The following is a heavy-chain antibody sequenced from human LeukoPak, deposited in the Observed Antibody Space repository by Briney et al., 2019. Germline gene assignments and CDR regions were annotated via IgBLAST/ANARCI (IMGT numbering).Heavy chain of an antibody. CDR3: AKDTVAGNYYYYGMDV. CDR2: ISGSGGST. J-gene: IGHJ6*02. Sequence: GGSLRLSCAASGFTFSSYEMNWVRQAPGKGLEWVSVISGSGGSTFYADSVKGRFTISRDNSKNTLYLLMNSLRGEDTAVYYCAKDTVAGNYYYYGMDVWGQGTTVTVSS. D-gene: IGHD6-19*01. V-gene: IGHV3-23*01. CDR1: GFTFSSYE.